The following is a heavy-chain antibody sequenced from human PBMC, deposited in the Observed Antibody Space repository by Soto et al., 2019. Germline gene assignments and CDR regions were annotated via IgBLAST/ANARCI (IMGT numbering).Heavy chain of an antibody. Sequence: QVQLVESGGGVVQPGRSLRLSCAASGFTFSNYGMHWVRQAPGKGLEWVAVILNDGSNRYHADSVKDRFTISRDNSKNTLYLQMNSLRAEDTAVYYCARDDEYWENGMDVWGQGTTVTVS. CDR3: ARDDEYWENGMDV. V-gene: IGHV3-33*01. J-gene: IGHJ6*02. CDR2: ILNDGSNR. CDR1: GFTFSNYG. D-gene: IGHD1-26*01.